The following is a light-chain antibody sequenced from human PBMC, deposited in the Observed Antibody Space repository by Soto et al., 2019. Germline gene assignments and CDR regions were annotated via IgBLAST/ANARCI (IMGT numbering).Light chain of an antibody. CDR2: AAS. Sequence: DIQMTQSPSSLSASVGDRVTITCRASQSISNFLNWYQHKPGKAPKLLIYAASSFQSGVPSRFSGSGSGTDFTLTISSLQPEEFATYYCQQSYTTPRTFGQGTKVEV. CDR3: QQSYTTPRT. J-gene: IGKJ1*01. V-gene: IGKV1-39*01. CDR1: QSISNF.